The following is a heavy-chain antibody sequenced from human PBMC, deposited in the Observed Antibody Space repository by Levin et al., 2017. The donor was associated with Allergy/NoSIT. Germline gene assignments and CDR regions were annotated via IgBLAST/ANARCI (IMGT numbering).Heavy chain of an antibody. V-gene: IGHV1-8*01. J-gene: IGHJ6*02. CDR3: ARGMTTIYYYGMDV. D-gene: IGHD4-17*01. CDR1: GYTFTSYD. Sequence: ASVKVSCKASGYTFTSYDINWVRQATGQGLEWMGWMNPNSGNTGYAQKFQGRVTMTRNTSISTAYMELSSLRSEDTAVYYCARGMTTIYYYGMDVWGQGTTVTVSS. CDR2: MNPNSGNT.